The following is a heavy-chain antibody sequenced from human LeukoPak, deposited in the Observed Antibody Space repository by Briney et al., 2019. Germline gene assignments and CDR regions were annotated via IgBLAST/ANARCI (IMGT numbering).Heavy chain of an antibody. CDR2: IWYDGSNK. V-gene: IGHV3-33*01. J-gene: IGHJ2*01. CDR3: ARDLRWSHYWYFDL. D-gene: IGHD2-15*01. Sequence: GGSLRLSCAASGFTFSSYGMHWVRQAPGKGLEWVAVIWYDGSNKYYADSVKGRFTISRDNSKNTLYLQMNSLRAEDAAVYYCARDLRWSHYWYFDLWGRGTLVTVSS. CDR1: GFTFSSYG.